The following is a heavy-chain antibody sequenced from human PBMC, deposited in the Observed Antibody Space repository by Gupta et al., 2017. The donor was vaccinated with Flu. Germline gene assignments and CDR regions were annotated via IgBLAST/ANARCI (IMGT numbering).Heavy chain of an antibody. Sequence: QVQLVESGGGVVQPGRSLRLSCAASGFTFSSYGMHWFRQAPGKGLEWVAVIWYDGSNKYYADSVKGRFTISRDNSKNTLYLQMNSLRAEDTAVYYCARDRRPLEYSSSSGHDYWGQGTLVTVSS. CDR3: ARDRRPLEYSSSSGHDY. CDR2: IWYDGSNK. CDR1: GFTFSSYG. V-gene: IGHV3-33*01. D-gene: IGHD6-6*01. J-gene: IGHJ4*02.